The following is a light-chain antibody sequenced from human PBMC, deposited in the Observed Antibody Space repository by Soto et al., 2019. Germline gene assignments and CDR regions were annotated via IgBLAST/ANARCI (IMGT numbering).Light chain of an antibody. V-gene: IGKV3-11*01. J-gene: IGKJ4*01. CDR1: QSVVSY. Sequence: ETVLTQSPATLSLSPGQRATLSCRASQSVVSYLAWYQQKPGQAPRLLIYDASNRVTGVPARFSGSGSGTDFTLTVDSLEPEDFAVYYCQHRSSWPLTFGGGTKVDIK. CDR2: DAS. CDR3: QHRSSWPLT.